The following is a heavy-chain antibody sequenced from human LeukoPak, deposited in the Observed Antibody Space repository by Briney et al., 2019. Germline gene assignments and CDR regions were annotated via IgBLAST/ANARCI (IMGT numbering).Heavy chain of an antibody. V-gene: IGHV3-48*01. Sequence: PGGSLRLSCAASGFTFSSYSMNWVRQAPGKGLEWVSYISSSSSTIYYADSVKGRFTISRDNAKNSLYLQMNSLRAEDTAVYYCARGRGRYHMDVWGKGTTVTISS. CDR3: ARGRGRYHMDV. CDR2: ISSSSSTI. J-gene: IGHJ6*03. CDR1: GFTFSSYS. D-gene: IGHD6-25*01.